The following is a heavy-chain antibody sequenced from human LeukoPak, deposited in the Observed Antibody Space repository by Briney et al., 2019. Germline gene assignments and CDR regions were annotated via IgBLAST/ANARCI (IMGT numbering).Heavy chain of an antibody. CDR1: GYTLTELS. D-gene: IGHD3-10*01. CDR2: FNPEDGET. V-gene: IGHV1-24*01. J-gene: IGHJ3*02. CDR3: ATGAPGTMVRGVIRRAFDI. Sequence: ASVKVSCKVSGYTLTELSMHWVRQAPGKGLEWMGGFNPEDGETIYAQKFQGRVTMTEDTSTDTAYMELSSLRSEDTAVYYCATGAPGTMVRGVIRRAFDIWGQGTMVTVSS.